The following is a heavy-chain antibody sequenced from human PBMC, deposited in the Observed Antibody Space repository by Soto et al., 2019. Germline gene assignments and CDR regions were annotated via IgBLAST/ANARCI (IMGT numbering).Heavy chain of an antibody. J-gene: IGHJ4*02. V-gene: IGHV3-23*01. CDR3: AKDLGAYYYDSSGYYYDY. D-gene: IGHD3-22*01. Sequence: EVQLLESGGGLVQPGGSLRLSCAASGFTFSSYAMSWVRQAPGKGLEWVSAISGSGGSTYYADSVKGRFTISRDNSKNPXXLQMNSLRAEDTAVYYCAKDLGAYYYDSSGYYYDYWGQGSLVTVSS. CDR2: ISGSGGST. CDR1: GFTFSSYA.